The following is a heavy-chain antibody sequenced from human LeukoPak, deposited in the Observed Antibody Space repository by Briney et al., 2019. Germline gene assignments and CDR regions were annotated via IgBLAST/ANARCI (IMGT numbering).Heavy chain of an antibody. CDR1: GGTFRNYA. CDR3: AREDYDDYGLDV. D-gene: IGHD4-17*01. CDR2: IIPLFGTP. J-gene: IGHJ6*02. Sequence: SVKVSCKASGGTFRNYAVSWVRQAPGQGLEWMGGIIPLFGTPNYAQKFQDRVTITMDESTSTAYLELSSLRSGDTAVYYCAREDYDDYGLDVWGQGTTVAVSS. V-gene: IGHV1-69*05.